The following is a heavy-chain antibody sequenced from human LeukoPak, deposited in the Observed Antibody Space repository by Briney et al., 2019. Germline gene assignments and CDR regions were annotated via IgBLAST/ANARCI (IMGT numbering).Heavy chain of an antibody. CDR1: GFTFSSYS. D-gene: IGHD1-26*01. CDR3: AKGNEQLIKWELITD. CDR2: ISGSGGST. Sequence: PGGSLRLSCAASGFTFSSYSMSWVRQAPGKGLEWVSAISGSGGSTYYADSVKGRFTISRDNSKNTLYLQMNSLRAEDTAVYYCAKGNEQLIKWELITDWGQGTLVTVSS. V-gene: IGHV3-23*01. J-gene: IGHJ4*02.